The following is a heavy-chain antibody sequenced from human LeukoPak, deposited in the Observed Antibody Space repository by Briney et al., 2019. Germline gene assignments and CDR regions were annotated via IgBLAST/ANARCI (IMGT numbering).Heavy chain of an antibody. CDR2: ISSSGGLI. CDR3: ATYRQVLLPFES. J-gene: IGHJ4*02. CDR1: GFTFSSYE. V-gene: IGHV3-48*03. D-gene: IGHD2-8*02. Sequence: GGSLRLSCAASGFTFSSYEMNWVRQAPGKGLEWISYISSSGGLIYYADSVRGRFTISRDNSKSTLSLQMNSLRAEDTAIYYCATYRQVLLPFESWGQGTLVTVSS.